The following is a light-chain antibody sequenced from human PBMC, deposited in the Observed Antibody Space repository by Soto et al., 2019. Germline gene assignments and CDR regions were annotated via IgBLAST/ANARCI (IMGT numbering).Light chain of an antibody. V-gene: IGKV3-15*01. CDR1: QSVSSN. CDR3: QHYNNWPT. Sequence: IVMTQSPATLSVYPGERATLSCRASQSVSSNLAWYQQKPGQAPRLLIYGASTRATNIPARFSGSGSGTDFTLTISSLQSEDFALYYCQHYNNWPTFGQGTKVDI. J-gene: IGKJ1*01. CDR2: GAS.